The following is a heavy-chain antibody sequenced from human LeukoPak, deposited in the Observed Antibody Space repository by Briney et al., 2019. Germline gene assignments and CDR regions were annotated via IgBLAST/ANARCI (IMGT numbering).Heavy chain of an antibody. CDR1: GASVSSYY. D-gene: IGHD1-1*01. Sequence: SETLSLTCTVSGASVSSYYWIWIRQPAGRGLEWIGRIDASGSTNYNPSLKSRVTISVDKSKNQFSLKLSSVTAADTAVYYCARSSSNDDAFDIWGQGTMVTVSS. CDR3: ARSSSNDDAFDI. CDR2: IDASGST. J-gene: IGHJ3*02. V-gene: IGHV4-4*07.